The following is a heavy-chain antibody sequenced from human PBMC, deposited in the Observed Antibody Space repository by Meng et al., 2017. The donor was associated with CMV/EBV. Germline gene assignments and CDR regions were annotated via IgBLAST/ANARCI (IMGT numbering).Heavy chain of an antibody. V-gene: IGHV1-69*05. J-gene: IGHJ4*02. D-gene: IGHD2-8*01. CDR2: IIPIFGTA. CDR3: ARVTVMLPYAKDFDY. Sequence: SVKVSCKASGGTFSSYAISWVRQAPGQGLEWMGGIIPIFGTANYAQKFQGRVTITTDESTSTAYMELSRLKSDDTAVYYCARVTVMLPYAKDFDYWGQGTLVTVSS. CDR1: GGTFSSYA.